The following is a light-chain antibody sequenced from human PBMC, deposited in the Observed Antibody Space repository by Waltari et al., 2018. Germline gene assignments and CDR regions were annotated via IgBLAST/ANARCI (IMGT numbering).Light chain of an antibody. Sequence: QSVLTQPPSVSGAPGQRVTISCTGSSSNIGAGYDVHWYQQLPGTAPKLHIYGNSNRPSGVPDRFSGSTSGTSASLASTGLQAEDEADYYCQSYDSSLSGVVFGGGTKLTV. J-gene: IGLJ2*01. CDR3: QSYDSSLSGVV. V-gene: IGLV1-40*01. CDR1: SSNIGAGYD. CDR2: GNS.